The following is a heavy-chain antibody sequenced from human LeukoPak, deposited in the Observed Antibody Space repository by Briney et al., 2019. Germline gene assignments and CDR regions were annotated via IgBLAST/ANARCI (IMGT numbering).Heavy chain of an antibody. CDR3: ARDSYIVVVPAAPFFDY. J-gene: IGHJ4*02. CDR2: ISYDGSNK. Sequence: GRSLRLSCAASGFTFSSYAMHWVRQAPGKGLEWVAVISYDGSNKYYADSVKGRFTISRDNSKNTLYLQMNSLRAEDTAVYYCARDSYIVVVPAAPFFDYWGQGTLVTVSS. CDR1: GFTFSSYA. D-gene: IGHD2-2*01. V-gene: IGHV3-30-3*01.